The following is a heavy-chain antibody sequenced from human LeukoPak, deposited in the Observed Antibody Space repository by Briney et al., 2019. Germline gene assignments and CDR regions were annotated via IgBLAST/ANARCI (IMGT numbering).Heavy chain of an antibody. CDR2: ISAYNGNT. CDR1: GYTFTSYG. J-gene: IGHJ4*02. D-gene: IGHD3-10*01. V-gene: IGHV1-18*01. CDR3: ARDCVRLECTSGLLWFGELSFDY. Sequence: GASVKVSCKASGYTFTSYGISWVRQAPGQGLEWMGWISAYNGNTNYAQKLQGRVTMTTDTSTSTAYMELRSLRSDDTAVYYCARDCVRLECTSGLLWFGELSFDYWGQGTLVTVSS.